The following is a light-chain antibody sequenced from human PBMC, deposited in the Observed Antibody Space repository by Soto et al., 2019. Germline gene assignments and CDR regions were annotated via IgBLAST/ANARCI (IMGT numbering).Light chain of an antibody. CDR3: QQSYSTPYT. CDR1: QSISSS. Sequence: DLQMTQSPSSLSASVGDRVTITCRASQSISSSLSWYQQRPGKAPNLLIYLASSLQSGVPSRFSGSGSGTDFTLTISSLQFEDFATYYCQQSYSTPYTFGQGTKLVIK. CDR2: LAS. J-gene: IGKJ2*01. V-gene: IGKV1-39*01.